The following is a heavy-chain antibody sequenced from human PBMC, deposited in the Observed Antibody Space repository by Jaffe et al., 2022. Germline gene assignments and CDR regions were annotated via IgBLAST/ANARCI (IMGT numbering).Heavy chain of an antibody. CDR3: AREMRADGYNADFDY. Sequence: QVQLVQSGAEVKKPGASVKVSCKASGYTFTSYYMHWVRQAPGQGLEWMGIINPSGGSTSYAQKFQGRVTMTRDTSTSTVYMELSSLRSEDTAVYYCAREMRADGYNADFDYWGQGTLVTVSS. CDR2: INPSGGST. J-gene: IGHJ4*02. CDR1: GYTFTSYY. D-gene: IGHD5-12*01. V-gene: IGHV1-46*01.